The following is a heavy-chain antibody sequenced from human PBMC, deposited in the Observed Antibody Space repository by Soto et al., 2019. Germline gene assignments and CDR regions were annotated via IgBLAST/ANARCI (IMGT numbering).Heavy chain of an antibody. CDR1: GYSFTTYY. Sequence: QVQLVQSGAEVKKPGASVKVSCKASGYSFTTYYIQWVRHAPGHGPEWLGIINPSTGTTSYAQKFQGRVTMTRDTSTSTVYMELGSLRSEDSAVYYCAREWANNTLIGGVTYRYYHAMDVWGQGTTVTVSS. V-gene: IGHV1-46*01. D-gene: IGHD3-16*01. J-gene: IGHJ6*02. CDR2: INPSTGTT. CDR3: AREWANNTLIGGVTYRYYHAMDV.